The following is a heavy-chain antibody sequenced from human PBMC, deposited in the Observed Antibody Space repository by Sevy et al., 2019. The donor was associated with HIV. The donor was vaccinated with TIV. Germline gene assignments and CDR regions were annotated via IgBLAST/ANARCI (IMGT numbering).Heavy chain of an antibody. CDR3: AKDADYYDFWSGYFYYFDY. CDR1: GFTFSSYA. J-gene: IGHJ4*02. V-gene: IGHV3-23*01. CDR2: ISGSGGST. Sequence: GGSLRPSCAASGFTFSSYAMSWVRQAPGKGLEWVSAISGSGGSTYYADSVKGRFTISRDNSKNTLYLQMNSLRAEDTAVYYCAKDADYYDFWSGYFYYFDYWGQGTLVTVSS. D-gene: IGHD3-3*01.